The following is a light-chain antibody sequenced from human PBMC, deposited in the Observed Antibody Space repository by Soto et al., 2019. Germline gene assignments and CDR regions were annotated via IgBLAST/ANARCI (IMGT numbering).Light chain of an antibody. CDR3: QQYDNLPLYT. V-gene: IGKV1-33*01. Sequence: DIQMTQSPSSLSASVGDRVTITCQASQDISNYLNWYQQKPGKAPKLLIYDASNLETGVPSRFSGRGSGTDFTVTISSLQPEDIATYYCQQYDNLPLYTFGQGTKLEIK. CDR2: DAS. CDR1: QDISNY. J-gene: IGKJ2*01.